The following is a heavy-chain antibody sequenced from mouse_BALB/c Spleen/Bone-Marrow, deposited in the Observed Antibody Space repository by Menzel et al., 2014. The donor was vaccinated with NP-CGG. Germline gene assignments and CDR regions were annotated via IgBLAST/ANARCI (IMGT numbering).Heavy chain of an antibody. V-gene: IGHV14-3*02. Sequence: VQLKQSGPELVKPGASVKLSCTASGFNIKDTYMHWVKQRPEQGLEWIGRIDLANGNTKYDPKFQGKATITADTSSNTAYLQLSSLTSEDTAVYYCARVQLLQSRGLDYWGQGTTLTVSS. CDR2: IDLANGNT. J-gene: IGHJ2*01. CDR3: ARVQLLQSRGLDY. D-gene: IGHD1-1*01. CDR1: GFNIKDTY.